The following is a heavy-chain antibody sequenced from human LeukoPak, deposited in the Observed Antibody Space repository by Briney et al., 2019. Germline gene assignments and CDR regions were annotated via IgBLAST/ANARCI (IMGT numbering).Heavy chain of an antibody. J-gene: IGHJ6*02. V-gene: IGHV1-18*01. CDR2: ISAYNGNT. D-gene: IGHD2-15*01. CDR3: ARAQDIYNYYGMDV. CDR1: GYTFTSYG. Sequence: ASVKVSCKASGYTFTSYGISWVRQAPGQGLEWMGWISAYNGNTNYAQKFQGRVTMTRNTSISTAYMELSSLRSEDTAVYYCARAQDIYNYYGMDVWGQGTTVTVSS.